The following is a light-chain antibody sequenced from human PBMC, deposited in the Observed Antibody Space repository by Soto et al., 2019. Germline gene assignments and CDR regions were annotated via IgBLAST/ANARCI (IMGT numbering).Light chain of an antibody. J-gene: IGLJ2*01. V-gene: IGLV2-11*01. CDR3: SSYAGRSSYVV. Sequence: QSALTQPRSVSGSPGQAVAISCTGTSSDVGGYNYVSWYQQHPGKAPKLMIFDVSKRPSGVTDRFSGSRSGNTASLTISGLQADDEADYYCSSYAGRSSYVVFGGGTKLTV. CDR1: SSDVGGYNY. CDR2: DVS.